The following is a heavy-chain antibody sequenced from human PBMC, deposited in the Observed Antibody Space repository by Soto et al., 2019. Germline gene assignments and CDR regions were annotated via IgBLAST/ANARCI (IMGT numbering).Heavy chain of an antibody. CDR1: GGSISSNSHY. Sequence: SETLSLTCTVSGGSISSNSHYWGWIRQPPGKGLEWIGSIYYSGNTYYNSSLKSRVTISVDTSQNQFSLKLSSVTAADTAVYFCARHYYDSSVYPPGDYWGQGTLVTVS. J-gene: IGHJ4*02. D-gene: IGHD3-22*01. V-gene: IGHV4-39*01. CDR2: IYYSGNT. CDR3: ARHYYDSSVYPPGDY.